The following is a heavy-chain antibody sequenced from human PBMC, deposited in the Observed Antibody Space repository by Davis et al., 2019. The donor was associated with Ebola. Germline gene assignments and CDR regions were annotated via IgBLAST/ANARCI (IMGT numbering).Heavy chain of an antibody. J-gene: IGHJ4*02. D-gene: IGHD6-19*01. V-gene: IGHV3-23*01. CDR2: ISGSGGST. Sequence: PGGSLRLSCAASGFTFSGSAMHWVRQAPGKGLEWVSAISGSGGSTYYADSVKGRFTISRDNSKNTLYLQMNSLRAEDTAVYYCAKGGSSGWYFDYWGQGTLVTVSS. CDR3: AKGGSSGWYFDY. CDR1: GFTFSGSA.